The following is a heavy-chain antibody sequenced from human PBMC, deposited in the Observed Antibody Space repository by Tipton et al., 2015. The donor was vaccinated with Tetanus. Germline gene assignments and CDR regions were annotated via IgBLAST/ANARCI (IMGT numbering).Heavy chain of an antibody. CDR2: ISASGSII. CDR1: GLTFSDYT. CDR3: ACHRHSNWLDY. Sequence: GSLRLSCAASGLTFSDYTMNWVRQAPGKGLEWVSYISASGSIIFYADSVRGRFTISRDNAKDSLYLQMNSLRDEDTAVYFCACHRHSNWLDYWGQGTLVTVSS. J-gene: IGHJ5*01. V-gene: IGHV3-48*02.